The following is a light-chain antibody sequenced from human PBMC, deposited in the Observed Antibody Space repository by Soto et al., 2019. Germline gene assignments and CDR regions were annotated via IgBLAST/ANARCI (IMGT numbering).Light chain of an antibody. CDR3: SSYTSSSTV. Sequence: QSALTQPASVSGSPGQSITISCTGTSSDVGGYNYVSWYQQHPGKAPKLMIYDVSNRPSGVSNRFSGSKSCNTASLTISGLQAEDEADYYCSSYTSSSTVFGGGTKRTVL. V-gene: IGLV2-14*01. CDR2: DVS. CDR1: SSDVGGYNY. J-gene: IGLJ2*01.